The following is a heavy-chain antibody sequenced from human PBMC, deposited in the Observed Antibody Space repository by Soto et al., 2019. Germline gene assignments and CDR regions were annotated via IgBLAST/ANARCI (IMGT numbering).Heavy chain of an antibody. CDR3: VRVPLDY. Sequence: GGSLRLSCAASGFTFSDHYMDWVWGAAWNGMMYVGGARKKANNYNTEFAASVKGRYTNSRHESNTSLYVQMNSLKTEDRAVYYCVRVPLDYWGQGTLVTVSS. V-gene: IGHV3-72*01. CDR2: ARKKANNYNT. J-gene: IGHJ4*02. CDR1: GFTFSDHY.